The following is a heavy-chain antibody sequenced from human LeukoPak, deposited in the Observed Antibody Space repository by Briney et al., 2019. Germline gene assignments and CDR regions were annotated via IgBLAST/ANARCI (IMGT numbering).Heavy chain of an antibody. V-gene: IGHV3-23*01. CDR3: AKRDSSGSYYFDY. Sequence: QPGGPLRLSCTASGFTFSSYDMTWFRQAPGKGLEGVSSINSNGAYTNYADSVRGGFTISRDNSKNHLYLEMSGMRAEDTAVFYCAKRDSSGSYYFDYWGQGTLVTVSS. CDR2: INSNGAYT. D-gene: IGHD3-22*01. J-gene: IGHJ4*02. CDR1: GFTFSSYD.